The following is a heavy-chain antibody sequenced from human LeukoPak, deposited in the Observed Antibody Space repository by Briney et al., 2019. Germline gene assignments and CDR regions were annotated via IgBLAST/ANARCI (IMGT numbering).Heavy chain of an antibody. D-gene: IGHD2-2*02. CDR3: TSDRRVYCSSTSCYNPIGY. Sequence: SETLSLTCAVSGYSISSGYYWGWIRQPPGKGLEWIGSIYHSGSTYYNPSLKSRVTISVDTSKNQFSLKLSSVTAADTAVYYCTSDRRVYCSSTSCYNPIGYWGQGTLVTVSS. V-gene: IGHV4-38-2*01. CDR2: IYHSGST. CDR1: GYSISSGYY. J-gene: IGHJ4*02.